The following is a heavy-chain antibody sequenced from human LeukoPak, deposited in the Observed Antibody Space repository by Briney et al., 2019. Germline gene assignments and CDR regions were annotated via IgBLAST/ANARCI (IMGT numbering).Heavy chain of an antibody. V-gene: IGHV1-69*06. J-gene: IGHJ4*02. CDR3: ARRREEGVDY. CDR2: IIPIFGTA. CDR1: GGTFSSYA. D-gene: IGHD5-24*01. Sequence: GASVKVSCKASGGTFSSYAISWVRQAPGQGLEWMGGIIPIFGTANYAQKFQGRVTITADKSTSTAYVELSRLRSDDTAVYYCARRREEGVDYWGQGSLVTVSS.